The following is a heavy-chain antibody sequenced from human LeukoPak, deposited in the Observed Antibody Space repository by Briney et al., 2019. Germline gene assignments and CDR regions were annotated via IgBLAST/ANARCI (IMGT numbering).Heavy chain of an antibody. Sequence: GGSLRLSCAASGFSFSSYAMNWVRQAPGKGLEWVSIIFGAGKNTTYYADSVKGRFTISRDNSKNTLYLQMNSLRAEDTAVYYCAKDYCSSTSCYAFDIWGQGTMVTVSS. CDR2: IFGAGKNTT. J-gene: IGHJ3*02. CDR3: AKDYCSSTSCYAFDI. D-gene: IGHD2-2*01. V-gene: IGHV3-23*03. CDR1: GFSFSSYA.